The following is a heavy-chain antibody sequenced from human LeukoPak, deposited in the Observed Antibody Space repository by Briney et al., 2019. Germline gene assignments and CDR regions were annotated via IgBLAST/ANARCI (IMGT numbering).Heavy chain of an antibody. J-gene: IGHJ6*03. CDR3: ARETTPDFSYYYMDV. D-gene: IGHD1/OR15-1a*01. CDR2: IKPDGSEK. CDR1: GFTFNNYW. V-gene: IGHV3-7*01. Sequence: GGSLRLSCAASGFTFNNYWMSWVRQAPGKGPEWVANIKPDGSEKYYMDTVKGRFTISRDNAKNSLSLQMNSLRAEDTAVYYCARETTPDFSYYYMDVWGEGTTVTVSS.